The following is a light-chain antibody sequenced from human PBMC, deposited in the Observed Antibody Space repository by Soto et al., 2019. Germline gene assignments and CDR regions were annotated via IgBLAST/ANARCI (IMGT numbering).Light chain of an antibody. CDR2: AAS. Sequence: AIQMTQSPASLSASVGDRITITCRASHDIRNDLAWYQQKPGKAPKLLIYAASTLQSGVPSRFSGSGSGTDFTLSISSLQPEDVATDLCLQDYSFLTFGTGTKVVFK. CDR1: HDIRND. J-gene: IGKJ3*01. CDR3: LQDYSFLT. V-gene: IGKV1-6*01.